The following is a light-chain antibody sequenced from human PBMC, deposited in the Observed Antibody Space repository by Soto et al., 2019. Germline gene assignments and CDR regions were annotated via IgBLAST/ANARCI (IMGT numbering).Light chain of an antibody. Sequence: QSVLTQPPSVSEAPRQWVTISCTGSSSNIGNNAVNSYQQLPGKAPKLLIIYDDLMPSGGSDRFSGSKTATSASLAISGLQSDAEADYYCAAWDYSMNSVVFGGGTKLTVL. J-gene: IGLJ2*01. V-gene: IGLV1-36*01. CDR1: SSNIGNNA. CDR2: YDD. CDR3: AAWDYSMNSVV.